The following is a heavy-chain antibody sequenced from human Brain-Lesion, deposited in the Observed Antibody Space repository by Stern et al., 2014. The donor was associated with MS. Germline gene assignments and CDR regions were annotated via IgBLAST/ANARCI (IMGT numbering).Heavy chain of an antibody. Sequence: QVQLVQSGAEVKKPGASVKVSCQTSGYIFTGYYIHWVRQAPGQGLDWMAWINPNTGGTKYATEFQGRVTMSRDTSISTAYVELSSLTSDDTAVYYCARDQRGITIFGVVTDYYYLGMDVWGQGTTVTVSS. D-gene: IGHD3-3*01. CDR2: INPNTGGT. CDR1: GYIFTGYY. V-gene: IGHV1-2*02. J-gene: IGHJ6*02. CDR3: ARDQRGITIFGVVTDYYYLGMDV.